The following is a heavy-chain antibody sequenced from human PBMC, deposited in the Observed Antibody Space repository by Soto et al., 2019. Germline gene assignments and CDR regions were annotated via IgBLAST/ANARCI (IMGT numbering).Heavy chain of an antibody. D-gene: IGHD2-15*01. Sequence: QVQLQESGPGLVKPLQTLSLTCTVSGNSISSGDYYWSWIRQPPGKGLEWIGRIYYSGSTYYNPSLKGRLAISVDTSKNQFSLNLRFVTVADTAMYYCARDLTGYCSAATCYTGMDVWGQGTTVTVSS. CDR1: GNSISSGDYY. J-gene: IGHJ6*02. CDR3: ARDLTGYCSAATCYTGMDV. V-gene: IGHV4-30-4*01. CDR2: IYYSGST.